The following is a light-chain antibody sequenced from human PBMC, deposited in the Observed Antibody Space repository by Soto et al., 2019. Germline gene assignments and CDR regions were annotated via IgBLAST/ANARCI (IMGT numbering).Light chain of an antibody. CDR2: GAS. CDR1: QRVSRN. V-gene: IGKV3-15*01. Sequence: IVMTQCPGTLSVSPGERATLSCRASQRVSRNLAWDPRNTGQSPRLLCYGASTRATGIPARFSGSGSGTEFTRPISSLQSEDFAVYYRQEYNNWPPGYSFGRGTKLVIK. CDR3: QEYNNWPPGYS. J-gene: IGKJ2*03.